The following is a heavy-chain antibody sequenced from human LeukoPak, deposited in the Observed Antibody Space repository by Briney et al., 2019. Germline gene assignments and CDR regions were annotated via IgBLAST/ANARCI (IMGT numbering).Heavy chain of an antibody. Sequence: PGGSLRLSCAASGFSFSSYEMNWVRQAPGKGLEWISYISSSGRTRYYADSVKGRFTISRDNAKNSLYLQMNSLSAEDTAVYYCAKCESSSSHYRLLDYWGQGTLVTVSS. CDR1: GFSFSSYE. V-gene: IGHV3-48*03. CDR3: AKCESSSSHYRLLDY. CDR2: ISSSGRTR. D-gene: IGHD6-13*01. J-gene: IGHJ4*02.